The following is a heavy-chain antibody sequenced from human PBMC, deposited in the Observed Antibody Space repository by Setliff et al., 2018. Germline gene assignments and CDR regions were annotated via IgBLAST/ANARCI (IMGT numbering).Heavy chain of an antibody. J-gene: IGHJ6*02. Sequence: GASVKVSCKASGGTFSSYAISWVRQAPGQGLEWMGGIIPILGIANYAQKFQGRVTITADKSTSTAYMERSSLRPEDTAVYYCARREMATIVDYYYYGMDVWGQGTTVTVSS. D-gene: IGHD5-12*01. CDR2: IIPILGIA. CDR1: GGTFSSYA. CDR3: ARREMATIVDYYYYGMDV. V-gene: IGHV1-69*10.